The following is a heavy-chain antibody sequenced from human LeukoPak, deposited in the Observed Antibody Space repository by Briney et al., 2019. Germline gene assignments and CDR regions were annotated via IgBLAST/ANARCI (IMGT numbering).Heavy chain of an antibody. CDR1: GFTFSSYS. Sequence: GGSLRLSCAASGFTFSSYSMNWVRQAPGKGLEWVSSISTSSSYIYYADSVKGRFTISRGNAKNSLSLQMNNLRVEDTAVYYCAREGGEAVAGTVDYWGQGTLVTVSS. CDR2: ISTSSSYI. V-gene: IGHV3-21*06. D-gene: IGHD6-19*01. J-gene: IGHJ4*02. CDR3: AREGGEAVAGTVDY.